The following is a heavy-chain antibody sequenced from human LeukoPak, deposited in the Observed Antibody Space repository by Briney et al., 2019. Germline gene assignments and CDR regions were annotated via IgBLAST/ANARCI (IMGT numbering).Heavy chain of an antibody. Sequence: SQTLSLTCTVSGGSISSGDYYWSWIRQPPGQGLEWIGYIYYSGSTYYNPSLRRRVTISVDTSKSQFSLMLSSVTAADTAVYYCAREYSSSDYFDYWGQGTLDTVSS. V-gene: IGHV4-30-4*08. CDR2: IYYSGST. CDR1: GGSISSGDYY. J-gene: IGHJ4*02. CDR3: AREYSSSDYFDY. D-gene: IGHD6-6*01.